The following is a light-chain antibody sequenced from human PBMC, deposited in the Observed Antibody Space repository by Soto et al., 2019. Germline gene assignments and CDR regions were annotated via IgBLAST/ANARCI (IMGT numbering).Light chain of an antibody. J-gene: IGKJ3*01. Sequence: DIQMTQSPSSLSASVGDRVTITCRASQGITNSSAWYQQKPGKIPQLLIYAASTLQSWVPSRFSGSGSGTDFTLTISSLQPEDVATYYCQKYNCAPFSFGPGTKVDIK. CDR1: QGITNS. V-gene: IGKV1-27*01. CDR3: QKYNCAPFS. CDR2: AAS.